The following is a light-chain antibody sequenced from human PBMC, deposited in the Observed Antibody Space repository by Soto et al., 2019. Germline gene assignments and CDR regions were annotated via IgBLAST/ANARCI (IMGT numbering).Light chain of an antibody. J-gene: IGKJ2*01. CDR2: AAS. CDR1: QTISTY. CDR3: QQSSHIPYT. Sequence: DIQMTQSPSSLSASVGDRVTITCRASQTISTYLNWYQQNPGKAPKLRIYAASSLQSGVPSRFSGSGSGTDFTLTISSLQPEDFATYYCQQSSHIPYTFGQGTKLEIK. V-gene: IGKV1-39*01.